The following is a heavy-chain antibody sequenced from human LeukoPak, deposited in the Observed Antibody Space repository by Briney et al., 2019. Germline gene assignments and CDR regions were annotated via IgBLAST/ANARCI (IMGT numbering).Heavy chain of an antibody. CDR1: GFTFSSYE. CDR2: ISSSGSTI. J-gene: IGHJ4*02. CDR3: ARDFHYDYVWGSYRSRGPFDY. D-gene: IGHD3-16*02. V-gene: IGHV3-48*03. Sequence: PGGSLRLSCAASGFTFSSYEMNWVRRAPGKGLEWVSYISSSGSTIYYADSVKGRFTISRDNAKNSLYLQMNSLRAEDTAVYYCARDFHYDYVWGSYRSRGPFDYWGQGTLVTVSS.